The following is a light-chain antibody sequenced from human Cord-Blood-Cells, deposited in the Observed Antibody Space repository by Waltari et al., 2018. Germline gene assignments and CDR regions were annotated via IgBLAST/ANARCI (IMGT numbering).Light chain of an antibody. CDR1: QSIRSD. V-gene: IGKV1-39*01. CDR2: AAS. CDR3: QQSYSTLT. Sequence: DIQMTQSPSSLSASVGDRVTITCRASQSIRSDLNWYQQKPGKDPKLLIYAASSLQSGVPSRFSGSGSGTDFTLTISSLQPEDFATYYCQQSYSTLTFGPGTKVDIK. J-gene: IGKJ3*01.